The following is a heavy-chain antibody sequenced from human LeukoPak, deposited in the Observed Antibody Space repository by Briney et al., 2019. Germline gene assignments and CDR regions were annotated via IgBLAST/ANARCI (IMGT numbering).Heavy chain of an antibody. D-gene: IGHD6-25*01. CDR3: ARRNDSSGYFDY. J-gene: IGHJ4*02. CDR1: GGSFSGYY. CDR2: INHSGST. Sequence: NTSETLSLTCAVYGGSFSGYYWSWIRQPPGKGLGWIGEINHSGSTNYNPSLKSRVTISVDTSKNQFSLKLSSVTAADTAVYYCARRNDSSGYFDYWGQGTLVTVSS. V-gene: IGHV4-34*01.